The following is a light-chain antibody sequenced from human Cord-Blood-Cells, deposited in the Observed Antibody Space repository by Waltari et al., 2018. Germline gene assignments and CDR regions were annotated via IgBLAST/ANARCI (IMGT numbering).Light chain of an antibody. CDR3: QQYGSSPQT. J-gene: IGKJ1*01. Sequence: DIVLTQSPGPLSLSPGERATLACRASQSVSSCYLAWYQQKPGQAPRLLTYGASSRATGIPDRFSGSGSGTDFTLTISRLEPEDFAVYYCQQYGSSPQTFGKVTKVEIK. CDR1: QSVSSCY. V-gene: IGKV3-20*01. CDR2: GAS.